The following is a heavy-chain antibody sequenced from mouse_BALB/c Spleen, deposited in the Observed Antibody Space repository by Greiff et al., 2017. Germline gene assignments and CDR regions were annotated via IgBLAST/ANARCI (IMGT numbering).Heavy chain of an antibody. CDR1: GFTFSSYT. V-gene: IGHV5-12-2*01. CDR2: ISNGGGST. Sequence: EVKLMESGGGLVQPGGSLKLSCAASGFTFSSYTMSWVRQTPEKRLEWVAYISNGGGSTYYPDTVKGRFTISRDNAKNTLYLQMSSLKSEDTAMYYCASTLFAYGGQGTLVTVSA. CDR3: ASTLFAY. J-gene: IGHJ3*01.